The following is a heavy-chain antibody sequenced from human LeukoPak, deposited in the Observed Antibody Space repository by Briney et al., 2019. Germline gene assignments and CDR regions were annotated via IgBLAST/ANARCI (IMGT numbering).Heavy chain of an antibody. J-gene: IGHJ4*02. CDR3: ARTRGTHISMAYLDF. Sequence: ASVKVSCKASGYTFTGNFVHWVRQAPGQGLEWMGWINPDNGDTNYEQKFQGRVTLTRDTSISTAYMELSSLRSDDTAVYYCARTRGTHISMAYLDFWGQGNLVTVSS. CDR1: GYTFTGNF. CDR2: INPDNGDT. D-gene: IGHD2/OR15-2a*01. V-gene: IGHV1-2*02.